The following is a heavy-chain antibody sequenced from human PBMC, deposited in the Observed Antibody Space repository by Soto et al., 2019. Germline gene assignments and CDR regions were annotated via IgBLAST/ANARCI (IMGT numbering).Heavy chain of an antibody. J-gene: IGHJ6*02. CDR2: ISYDGSNK. Sequence: QVQLVESGGGVVQPGRSLRLSCAASGFTFSSYAMHWVRQAPGKGLEWVAVISYDGSNKYYADSVKGRFTISRDNSKNTLYLQMNSLRAEDTAVYYCARGLEWLLYLPIDYYYYGMDVWGQGTTVTVSS. D-gene: IGHD3-3*01. CDR3: ARGLEWLLYLPIDYYYYGMDV. V-gene: IGHV3-30-3*01. CDR1: GFTFSSYA.